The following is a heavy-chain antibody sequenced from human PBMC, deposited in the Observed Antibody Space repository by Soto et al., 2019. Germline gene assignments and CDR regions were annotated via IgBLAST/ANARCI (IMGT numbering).Heavy chain of an antibody. D-gene: IGHD2-15*01. CDR3: ARGVAPKFPPEIDY. V-gene: IGHV4-34*01. J-gene: IGHJ4*02. CDR2: INHSGST. Sequence: QVQLQQWGAGLLKPSETLSLTCAVYGGSFSGYYWSWIRQPPGKGLEWIGEINHSGSTNYNPSLKSRVTISVDTSQNQFSLKLSSVTAADTAVYYCARGVAPKFPPEIDYWGQGTLVTVSS. CDR1: GGSFSGYY.